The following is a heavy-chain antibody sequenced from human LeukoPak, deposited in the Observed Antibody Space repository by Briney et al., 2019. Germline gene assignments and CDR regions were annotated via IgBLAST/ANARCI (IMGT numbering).Heavy chain of an antibody. CDR3: ARDPSSYGSGSFYDY. D-gene: IGHD3-10*01. V-gene: IGHV3-30-3*01. CDR2: ISYDGSNK. J-gene: IGHJ4*02. CDR1: GFTFSSYA. Sequence: GGSLRLSCAASGFTFSSYAMHWVRQAPGKGLEWVAVISYDGSNKYYADSVKGRFTISRDNSKNTLYLQMNSLRAEDTAVYYCARDPSSYGSGSFYDYWGQGTLVTVSS.